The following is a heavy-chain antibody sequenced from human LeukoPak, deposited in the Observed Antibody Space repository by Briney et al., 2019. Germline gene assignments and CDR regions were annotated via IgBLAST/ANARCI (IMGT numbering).Heavy chain of an antibody. J-gene: IGHJ3*02. CDR2: IYYSGST. CDR3: AREGLLLDAFDI. D-gene: IGHD3-22*01. CDR1: GGSISSYY. Sequence: SETLSLTCTVSGGSISSYYWSWIRQPPGRGLEWIGYIYYSGSTNYNPSLKSRVTISVDTSKNQFSLKLSSVTAADTAVYYCAREGLLLDAFDIWGQGTMVTVSS. V-gene: IGHV4-59*01.